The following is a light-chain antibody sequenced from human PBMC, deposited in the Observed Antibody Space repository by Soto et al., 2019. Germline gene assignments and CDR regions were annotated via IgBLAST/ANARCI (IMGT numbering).Light chain of an antibody. Sequence: DIQLTQSPSSLSASVGDRVTITCRSSQSISKYFNWYQQKPGKAPKLLIYAASNLQSGVPSRFSGSGSGTDFTLTISSLQPEDFATYYCQQTYGTPLTCGGGTKVEIK. V-gene: IGKV1-39*01. CDR2: AAS. CDR3: QQTYGTPLT. J-gene: IGKJ4*01. CDR1: QSISKY.